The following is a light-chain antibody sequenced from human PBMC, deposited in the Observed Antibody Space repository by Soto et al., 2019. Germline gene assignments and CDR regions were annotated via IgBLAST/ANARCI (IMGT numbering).Light chain of an antibody. CDR1: QSISNY. Sequence: DIPMTQSPSSLSASIGDRVTITCRASQSISNYLNWYQLKPGKAPKLLIYAASGLQSGVPSRFSCSVSGTDFTLTINSLQPEDFATYYCQQSFSTPPYTFGQGTKLEI. CDR3: QQSFSTPPYT. V-gene: IGKV1-39*01. CDR2: AAS. J-gene: IGKJ2*01.